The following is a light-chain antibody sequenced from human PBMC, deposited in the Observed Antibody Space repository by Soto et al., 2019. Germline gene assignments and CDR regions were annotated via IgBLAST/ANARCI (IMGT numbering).Light chain of an antibody. CDR2: DAS. CDR1: QSIYSN. Sequence: LLTQSPATLSVSPGERATLSCRASQSIYSNLAWYYQRPGQSPRLLIYDASSRATGVPDRFSGSGSGTDFTLTISRLEPEDLAVYYCHQYGGSPGTLGQGTKV. CDR3: HQYGGSPGT. V-gene: IGKV3-20*01. J-gene: IGKJ1*01.